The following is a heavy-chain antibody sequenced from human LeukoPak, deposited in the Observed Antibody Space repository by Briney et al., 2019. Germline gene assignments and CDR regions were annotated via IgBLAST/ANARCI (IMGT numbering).Heavy chain of an antibody. Sequence: PGGSLRLSCAASGFTFSSYAMSWVRQAPGKGLEWVSAISGSGGSTYYADSVKGRFTISRDNSKNTLYLQMNSLRAEDTAVYYYATYSSSPHFDYYYMDVWGKGTTVTVSS. CDR1: GFTFSSYA. V-gene: IGHV3-23*01. CDR2: ISGSGGST. CDR3: ATYSSSPHFDYYYMDV. D-gene: IGHD6-13*01. J-gene: IGHJ6*03.